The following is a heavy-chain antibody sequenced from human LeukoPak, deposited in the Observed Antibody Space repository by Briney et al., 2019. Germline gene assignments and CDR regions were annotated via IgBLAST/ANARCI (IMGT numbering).Heavy chain of an antibody. CDR1: GGTFSSYA. D-gene: IGHD3-10*01. CDR3: ARDGPITRVGGLMDV. V-gene: IGHV1-69*13. CDR2: IIPIFGTA. Sequence: SVKVSCKASGGTFSSYAISWVRQAPGQGLEWMGGIIPIFGTANYAQKFQGRVTITADESTSTAYMELSSLRSEDTAVYYCARDGPITRVGGLMDVWGQGTTVTVSS. J-gene: IGHJ6*02.